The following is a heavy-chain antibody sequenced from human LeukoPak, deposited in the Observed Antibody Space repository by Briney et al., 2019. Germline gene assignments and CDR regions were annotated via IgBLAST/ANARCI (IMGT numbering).Heavy chain of an antibody. J-gene: IGHJ4*02. CDR1: GYTLTELS. Sequence: ASVKVSCKVSGYTLTELSMHWVRQAPGKGLEWIAGFDPEDGETIYAQKFQGRVTMTEDTSTDTAYMELSSLRSEDTAVYYCATENLYGDYVRPIWYWGQGTLVTVSS. CDR2: FDPEDGET. V-gene: IGHV1-24*01. D-gene: IGHD4-17*01. CDR3: ATENLYGDYVRPIWY.